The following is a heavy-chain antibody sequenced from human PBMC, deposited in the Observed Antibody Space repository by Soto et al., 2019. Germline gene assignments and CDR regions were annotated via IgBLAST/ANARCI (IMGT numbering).Heavy chain of an antibody. V-gene: IGHV3-23*01. CDR1: GFSFNNYA. D-gene: IGHD4-17*01. CDR3: AKESLPEHYGDTLFDY. J-gene: IGHJ4*02. Sequence: VQLLESGGALVRPGGSLRLSCAASGFSFNNYALSWVRQAPGKGLEWVSTFSAGGRAYYAASMQGRFTIARDSSQDTVHLQISDLRPEDTAVYYWAKESLPEHYGDTLFDYWGQGTRVTVSS. CDR2: FSAGGRA.